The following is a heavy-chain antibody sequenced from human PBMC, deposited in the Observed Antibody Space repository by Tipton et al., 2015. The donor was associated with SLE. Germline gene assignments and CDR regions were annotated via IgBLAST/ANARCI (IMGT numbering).Heavy chain of an antibody. V-gene: IGHV3-30-3*01. Sequence: SLRLSCAASGFTFSSYAMHWVRQAPGKGLEWVAVIPYDGSNKYYADSVKGRFTISRDNSKNTLYLQMNSLRAEDTAVYYCARGVVPAAKGWFDPWGQGTLVTVSS. D-gene: IGHD2-2*01. J-gene: IGHJ5*02. CDR3: ARGVVPAAKGWFDP. CDR2: IPYDGSNK. CDR1: GFTFSSYA.